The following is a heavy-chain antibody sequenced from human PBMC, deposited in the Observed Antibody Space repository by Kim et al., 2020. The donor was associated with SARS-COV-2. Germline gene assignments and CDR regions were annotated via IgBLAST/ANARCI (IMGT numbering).Heavy chain of an antibody. V-gene: IGHV3-21*01. Sequence: GGSLRLSCAASGFTFSSYSMNWVRQAPGKGLEWVSSISSSSSYIYYADSVKGRFTISRDNAKNSLYLQMNSLRAEDTAVYYCARGGRYSGYDPDFDYWGQGTLVTVSS. D-gene: IGHD5-12*01. CDR2: ISSSSSYI. CDR1: GFTFSSYS. J-gene: IGHJ4*02. CDR3: ARGGRYSGYDPDFDY.